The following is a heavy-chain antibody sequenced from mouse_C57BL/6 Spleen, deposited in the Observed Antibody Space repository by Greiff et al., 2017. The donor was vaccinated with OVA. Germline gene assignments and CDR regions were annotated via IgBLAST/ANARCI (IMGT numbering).Heavy chain of an antibody. CDR3: ASGDYGSSYLYFDV. V-gene: IGHV1-39*01. D-gene: IGHD1-1*01. CDR2: INPNYGTT. J-gene: IGHJ1*03. Sequence: VQLQQSGPELVKPGASVKISCKASGYSFTDYNMNWVQQSNGKSLEWIGVINPNYGTTSYNQKFKGKATLTVDQSSSTAYMQLNSLTSEDSAVYYCASGDYGSSYLYFDVWGTGTTVTVSS. CDR1: GYSFTDYN.